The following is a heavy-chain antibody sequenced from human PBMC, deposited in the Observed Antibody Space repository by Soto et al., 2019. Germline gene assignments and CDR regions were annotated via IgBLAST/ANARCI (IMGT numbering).Heavy chain of an antibody. CDR2: IYNDGKT. V-gene: IGHV3-53*01. D-gene: IGHD3-10*01. CDR1: GLPVSTNY. CDR3: VRPLPSGQNYCRDV. J-gene: IGHJ6*02. Sequence: LXPACAASGLPVSTNYMSWVLQAPGKGLEWVSVIYNDGKTYYADSVKGRFTISRDASKNTLHLQMDSLRDEDTAVYYCVRPLPSGQNYCRDVWGRGTTVSVSS.